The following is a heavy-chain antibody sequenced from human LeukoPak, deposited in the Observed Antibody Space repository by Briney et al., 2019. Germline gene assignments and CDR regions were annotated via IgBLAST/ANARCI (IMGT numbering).Heavy chain of an antibody. J-gene: IGHJ4*02. CDR1: GGTFSSYA. CDR2: IIPIFGTA. CDR3: ATPLSGESGYYQFLI. Sequence: SVKVSCKASGGTFSSYAISWVRQAPGQGLEWMGGIIPIFGTANYAQKFQGRVTITADESTSTAYMELSSLRSEDTAVYYCATPLSGESGYYQFLIWGQGTPVTVSS. V-gene: IGHV1-69*13. D-gene: IGHD3-22*01.